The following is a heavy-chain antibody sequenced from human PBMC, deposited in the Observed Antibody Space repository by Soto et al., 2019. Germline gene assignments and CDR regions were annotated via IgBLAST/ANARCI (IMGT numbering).Heavy chain of an antibody. J-gene: IGHJ4*02. CDR1: GGSFSGYY. V-gene: IGHV4-34*01. CDR3: ASPVNSGSYDY. CDR2: INHSGST. D-gene: IGHD1-26*01. Sequence: SETLSLTCAVYGGSFSGYYWSWIRQPPGKGLEWIGEINHSGSTNYNPSLKSRVTISVDTSKNQFSLKLSSVTAADTAVYYCASPVNSGSYDYWGQGTLVTVSS.